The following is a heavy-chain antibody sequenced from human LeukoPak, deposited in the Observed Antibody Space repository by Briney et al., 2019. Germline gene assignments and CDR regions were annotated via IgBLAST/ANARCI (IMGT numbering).Heavy chain of an antibody. CDR2: ISGSGGST. CDR3: AREKLYYYDSSGYYLDY. J-gene: IGHJ4*02. CDR1: GFTFSSNA. Sequence: GGSLRLSCEASGFTFSSNAMSWVRQAPGKGLEWVSAISGSGGSTYYADSVKGRFTISRDNSKNTLYLQMNSLRAEDTAVYYCAREKLYYYDSSGYYLDYWGQGTLVTVSS. V-gene: IGHV3-23*01. D-gene: IGHD3-22*01.